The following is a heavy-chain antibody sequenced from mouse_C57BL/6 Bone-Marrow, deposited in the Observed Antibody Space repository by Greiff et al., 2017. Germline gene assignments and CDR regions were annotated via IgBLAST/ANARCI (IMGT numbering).Heavy chain of an antibody. CDR1: GFTFSSYA. CDR2: ISDGGSYT. J-gene: IGHJ2*01. Sequence: EVKLMESGGGLVKPGGSLKLSCAASGFTFSSYAMFWVRQTPEKRLEWVATISDGGSYTYYPDNVKGRFTISRDNAKNNLYLQMSHLKSEDTAMYYCARDSDSNYWGQGTTLTVSS. D-gene: IGHD2-5*01. CDR3: ARDSDSNY. V-gene: IGHV5-4*01.